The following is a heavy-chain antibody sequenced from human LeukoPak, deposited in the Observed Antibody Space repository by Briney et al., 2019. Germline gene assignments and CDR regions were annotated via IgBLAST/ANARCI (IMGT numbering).Heavy chain of an antibody. CDR2: ISAYNGNT. J-gene: IGHJ4*02. D-gene: IGHD6-19*01. V-gene: IGHV1-18*01. Sequence: GASVKVSCXASGYTFTTYGISWVRQAPGQGLVWMGWISAYNGNTNYAQKLQGRVTMTTDTSTSTAYMELRSLRSDDTAVYYCASGSAVAGAYYFDYWGQGTLVTVSS. CDR1: GYTFTTYG. CDR3: ASGSAVAGAYYFDY.